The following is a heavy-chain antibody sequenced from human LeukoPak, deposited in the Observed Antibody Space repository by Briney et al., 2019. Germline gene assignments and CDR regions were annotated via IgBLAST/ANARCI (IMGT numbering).Heavy chain of an antibody. J-gene: IGHJ6*03. Sequence: GGSLRLSCAASGFTFSNYAMTWVRQAPGKGLEWVSGISGSGDSTYYADSVKGRFTISRDNFKNTLYPQMNSLRAEDTAVYFCAKQYGSGTYYKGYYYYMDVWGKGTTVTVSS. CDR1: GFTFSNYA. CDR3: AKQYGSGTYYKGYYYYMDV. D-gene: IGHD3-10*01. CDR2: ISGSGDST. V-gene: IGHV3-23*01.